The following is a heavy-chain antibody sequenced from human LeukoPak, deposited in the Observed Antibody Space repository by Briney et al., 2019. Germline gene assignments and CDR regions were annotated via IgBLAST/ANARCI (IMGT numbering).Heavy chain of an antibody. J-gene: IGHJ6*04. CDR1: GGSFSGYY. Sequence: SETLSLTCAVYGGSFSGYYWSWIRQPPGKGLEWIGEINHSGSTNYNPSLKSRVIISVDTSKNQFSLKLSSVTAADTAVYYCARGRKWLRLYYYYGMDVWGKGTTVTVSS. D-gene: IGHD5-12*01. CDR2: INHSGST. V-gene: IGHV4-34*01. CDR3: ARGRKWLRLYYYYGMDV.